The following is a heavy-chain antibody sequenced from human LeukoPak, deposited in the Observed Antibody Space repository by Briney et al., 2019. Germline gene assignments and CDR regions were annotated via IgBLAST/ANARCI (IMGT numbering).Heavy chain of an antibody. Sequence: GGSLRLSCAVSGFSVSTKYMSWVRQAPGKGLEWVSVIYSGGTTYYADSVKGRFTISRDNSKNTLYLQMNSLRAEDTAVYYRARDRVSTVHPIDYWGQGTLVTVSS. CDR1: GFSVSTKY. V-gene: IGHV3-66*01. CDR3: ARDRVSTVHPIDY. D-gene: IGHD6-6*01. J-gene: IGHJ4*02. CDR2: IYSGGTT.